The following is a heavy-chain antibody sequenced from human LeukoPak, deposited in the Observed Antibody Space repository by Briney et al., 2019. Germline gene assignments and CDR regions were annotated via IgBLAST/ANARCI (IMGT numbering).Heavy chain of an antibody. J-gene: IGHJ3*02. CDR1: GGSISSGDYY. CDR3: AREPIFGDYREHAFDI. V-gene: IGHV4-30-4*08. D-gene: IGHD4-17*01. Sequence: SQTLSLTCTVSGGSISSGDYYWSWIRQPPGKGLEWIGYIYYSGSTYYNPSLKSRVTISVDTSKNQFSLKLSSVTAADTAVYYCAREPIFGDYREHAFDIWGQGTMVTVSS. CDR2: IYYSGST.